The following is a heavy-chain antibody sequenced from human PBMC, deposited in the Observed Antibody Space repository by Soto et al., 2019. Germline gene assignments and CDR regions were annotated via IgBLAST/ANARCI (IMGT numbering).Heavy chain of an antibody. V-gene: IGHV1-69*01. CDR1: GGTFSSYA. J-gene: IGHJ6*02. Sequence: QVQLVQSGAEVKKPGSSVKVSCKASGGTFSSYAISWVRQAPGQGLEWLGGIIPIFGTANYAQKFQGRVTITADEYTSTAYMELSSLRSEDTAVYYCANASVDIAMVTPHYYYGMDVWGQGTTVTVSS. D-gene: IGHD5-18*01. CDR2: IIPIFGTA. CDR3: ANASVDIAMVTPHYYYGMDV.